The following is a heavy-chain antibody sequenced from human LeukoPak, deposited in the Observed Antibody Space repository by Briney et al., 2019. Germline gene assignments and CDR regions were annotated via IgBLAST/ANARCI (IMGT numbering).Heavy chain of an antibody. CDR3: ATIKRGNIFGYFDF. D-gene: IGHD5-18*01. CDR1: GASMNTHY. V-gene: IGHV4-59*11. J-gene: IGHJ4*02. Sequence: SETLSLTCAVSGASMNTHYWSWVRQPPGKGLEWIGYMLDTVTTKDNPSLKSRFTLSADTSKNQFSLRLTSVTAADTAVYYCATIKRGNIFGYFDFWGQGIPVTVPS. CDR2: MLDTVTT.